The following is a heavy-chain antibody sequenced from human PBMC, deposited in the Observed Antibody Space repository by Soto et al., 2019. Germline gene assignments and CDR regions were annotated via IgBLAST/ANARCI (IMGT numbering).Heavy chain of an antibody. D-gene: IGHD1-26*01. CDR1: GYTFTSYG. J-gene: IGHJ4*02. CDR3: ATTAYSGSYLVY. Sequence: GASVKVSCKASGYTFTSYGISWVRQAPGQGLEWMGWISAYNGNTNYAQKLQGRVTMTTDTSTSTAYMELRSLRSDDAAVYYCATTAYSGSYLVYWGQGTLLTVSS. CDR2: ISAYNGNT. V-gene: IGHV1-18*01.